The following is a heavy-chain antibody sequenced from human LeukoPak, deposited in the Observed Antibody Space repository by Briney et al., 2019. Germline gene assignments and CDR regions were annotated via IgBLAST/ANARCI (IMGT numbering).Heavy chain of an antibody. J-gene: IGHJ4*02. CDR3: ASLSYNWNDAESSYFDY. D-gene: IGHD1-1*01. V-gene: IGHV1-8*01. CDR1: GYTFTSYD. CDR2: MNPNSGNT. Sequence: ASVKVSCKASGYTFTSYDINWVRQATGQGLEWMGWMNPNSGNTGYAQKFQGRVTMTRNTSISTAYMQLSSLRSEDTAVYYCASLSYNWNDAESSYFDYWGQGTLVTVSS.